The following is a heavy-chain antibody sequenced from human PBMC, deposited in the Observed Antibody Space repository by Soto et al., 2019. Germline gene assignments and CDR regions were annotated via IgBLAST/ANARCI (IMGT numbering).Heavy chain of an antibody. V-gene: IGHV4-4*02. CDR1: GASISSSDW. CDR2: VYHSGTT. J-gene: IGHJ5*02. CDR3: ARGIGRNWFDP. Sequence: QVQLQESGPGLVEPSGTLSLTCAVSGASISSSDWWSWVRQPPGKVLEWIGEVYHSGTTNYNSSLKSRVTISVDKSKNQFSLKVNSVTAADTAMYYCARGIGRNWFDPWGQGTPVTVSS.